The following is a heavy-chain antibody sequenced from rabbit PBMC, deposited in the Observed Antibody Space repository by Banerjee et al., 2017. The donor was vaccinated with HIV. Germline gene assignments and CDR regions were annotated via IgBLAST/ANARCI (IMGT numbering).Heavy chain of an antibody. CDR1: GIDFSGYY. CDR2: IGSGGNT. Sequence: QEQLEESGGDLVKPGASLTLTCKASGIDFSGYYYMCWVRQAPGKGLEWIGIIGSGGNTNYATWVNGRFTISSDNAQNTVSLQMNSLTAADTATYFCARDDGIGAYEFMLWGPGTLVTV. J-gene: IGHJ4*01. V-gene: IGHV1S33*01. CDR3: ARDDGIGAYEFML. D-gene: IGHD6-1*01.